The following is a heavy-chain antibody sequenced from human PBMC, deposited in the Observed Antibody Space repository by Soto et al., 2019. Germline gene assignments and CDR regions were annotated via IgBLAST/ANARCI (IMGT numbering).Heavy chain of an antibody. J-gene: IGHJ4*02. D-gene: IGHD1-26*01. V-gene: IGHV3-11*06. CDR2: ISSSSSYT. CDR1: GFTFSDYY. Sequence: GGSLRLSCAASGFTFSDYYMSWIRQAPGKGLEWVSYISSSSSYTNYADSVKGRFTISRDNAKNSLYLQMNSLRAEDPAVYYCARVPSGSYQNFDYWGQETLITVSS. CDR3: ARVPSGSYQNFDY.